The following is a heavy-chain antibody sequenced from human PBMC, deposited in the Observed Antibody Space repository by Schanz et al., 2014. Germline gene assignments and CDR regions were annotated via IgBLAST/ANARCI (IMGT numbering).Heavy chain of an antibody. V-gene: IGHV1-3*01. CDR3: ARGRGFYDY. D-gene: IGHD3-10*01. J-gene: IGHJ4*02. CDR2: INVGNGNM. Sequence: QVQLVQSGAEVKKPGASVKVSCKASGYTFTSYSIHWVRQAPGQGLEWMGWINVGNGNMKYSQKFQGRVTITRDTSASTAYMELTSLRAEDTAVHYGARGRGFYDYWGQGTLVTVSS. CDR1: GYTFTSYS.